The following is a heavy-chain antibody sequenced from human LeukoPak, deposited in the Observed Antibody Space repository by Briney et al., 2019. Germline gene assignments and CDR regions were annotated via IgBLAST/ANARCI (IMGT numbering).Heavy chain of an antibody. J-gene: IGHJ5*02. D-gene: IGHD6-19*01. Sequence: GASVKVSCKASGYTFTCYYMHWVRQAPGQGLEWMGWINPNSGGTNYAQKFQGRVTMTRDTSISTAYMELSRLRSDDTAVYYCARKYSSGWQGSWFDPWGQGTLVTVSS. V-gene: IGHV1-2*02. CDR3: ARKYSSGWQGSWFDP. CDR1: GYTFTCYY. CDR2: INPNSGGT.